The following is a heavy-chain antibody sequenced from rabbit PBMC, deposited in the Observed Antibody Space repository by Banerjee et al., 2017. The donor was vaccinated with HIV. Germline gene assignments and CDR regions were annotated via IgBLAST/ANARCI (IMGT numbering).Heavy chain of an antibody. CDR2: IYGGSSDST. V-gene: IGHV1S40*01. J-gene: IGHJ4*01. CDR1: GIDFSSYNY. D-gene: IGHD6-1*01. CDR3: ARTYYTYGYAGYAYAL. Sequence: QSLEESGGDLVKPGASLTLTCTASGIDFSSYNYMCWVRQAPGKGLEWIGCIYGGSSDSTYYATWAKGRFTISKTSSTTVTLQMTSLTAADTATYFCARTYYTYGYAGYAYALWGPGTLVTVS.